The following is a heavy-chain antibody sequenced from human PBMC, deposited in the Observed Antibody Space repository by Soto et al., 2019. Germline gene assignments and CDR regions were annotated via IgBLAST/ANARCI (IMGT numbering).Heavy chain of an antibody. CDR2: ISGSGGST. Sequence: GGSLRLSCAASGFTFSSYAMSWVRQAPGKGLEWVSAISGSGGSTYYADSVKGRFTISRDNSKNTLYLQMNSLRAEDTAVYYCAKDRASIVGATHFDYWGQGTLVTVSS. V-gene: IGHV3-23*01. CDR3: AKDRASIVGATHFDY. CDR1: GFTFSSYA. D-gene: IGHD1-26*01. J-gene: IGHJ4*02.